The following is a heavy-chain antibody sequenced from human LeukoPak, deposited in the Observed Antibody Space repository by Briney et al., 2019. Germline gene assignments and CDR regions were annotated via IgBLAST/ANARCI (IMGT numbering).Heavy chain of an antibody. CDR3: ARGGGYTPYYFDY. CDR1: GGSIRSGDYY. CDR2: IYYSGST. D-gene: IGHD5-12*01. Sequence: ASQTLSLTCTVSGGSIRSGDYYWSWIRQPPGKGLEWIGYIYYSGSTYYNPSLKSRVTISVDTSKNQFSLKLSSVTAADTAVYYCARGGGYTPYYFDYWGQGTLVTVSS. V-gene: IGHV4-30-4*01. J-gene: IGHJ4*02.